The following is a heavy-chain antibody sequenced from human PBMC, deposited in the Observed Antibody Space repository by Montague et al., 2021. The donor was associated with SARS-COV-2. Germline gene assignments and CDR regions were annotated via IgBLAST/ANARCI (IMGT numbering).Heavy chain of an antibody. J-gene: IGHJ4*02. CDR3: ARRGTGNYEILDY. CDR2: IYDSGGA. V-gene: IGHV4-59*01. D-gene: IGHD3-3*01. Sequence: LRLSCAISGGSMRRYYRTWIRQLPGKELEWIGSIYDSGGARYNPSLKSRVSISVDASKNQFSLRVTSVTAADTAVSFCARRGTGNYEILDYWGQGILVTVSS. CDR1: GGSMRRYY.